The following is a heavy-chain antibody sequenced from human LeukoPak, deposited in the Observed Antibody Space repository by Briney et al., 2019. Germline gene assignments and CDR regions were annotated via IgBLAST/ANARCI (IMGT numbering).Heavy chain of an antibody. CDR1: GYTFTDYY. CDR2: VDPEDGET. Sequence: ASVEVSCKVSGYTFTDYYMHWVQQAPGKGLEWMGLVDPEDGETIYAEKFQGRVTITADTSTDTAYMELSSLRSEDTAVYYCATDRDSGSYYAFDYWGQGTLVTVSS. CDR3: ATDRDSGSYYAFDY. V-gene: IGHV1-69-2*01. D-gene: IGHD1-26*01. J-gene: IGHJ4*02.